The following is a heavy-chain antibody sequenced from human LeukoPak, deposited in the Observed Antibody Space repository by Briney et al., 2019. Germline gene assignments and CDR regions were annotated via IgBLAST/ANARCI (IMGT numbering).Heavy chain of an antibody. CDR2: INHSGST. CDR3: ARKNRGLAAAVSR. V-gene: IGHV4-34*01. Sequence: SETLSLTCAVYGGSFSGYYWSWIRQPPGKGLEWIGEINHSGSTNYNPSLKSRVTISVDTSKNQFSLKLSSVTAADTAVYYCARKNRGLAAAVSRWGQGTMVTVSS. D-gene: IGHD6-13*01. CDR1: GGSFSGYY. J-gene: IGHJ3*01.